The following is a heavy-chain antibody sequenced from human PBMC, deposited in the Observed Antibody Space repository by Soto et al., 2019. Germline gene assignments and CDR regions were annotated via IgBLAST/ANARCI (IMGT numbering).Heavy chain of an antibody. CDR2: ISGSGGNT. Sequence: HPGGSLRLSCAASGFTFGSYAMSWVRQAPGKGLEWVSAISGSGGNTYYADSVKGRFTISRDNSKNTLYLQMNSLRAEDTAVYYCAKGDRTTLTNGYFDYWGQGTLVTVSS. CDR3: AKGDRTTLTNGYFDY. J-gene: IGHJ4*02. D-gene: IGHD4-4*01. CDR1: GFTFGSYA. V-gene: IGHV3-23*01.